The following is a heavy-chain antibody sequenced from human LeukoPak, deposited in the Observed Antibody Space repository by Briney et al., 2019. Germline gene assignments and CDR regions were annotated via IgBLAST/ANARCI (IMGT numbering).Heavy chain of an antibody. CDR3: ARDLHSSGWSDFDY. V-gene: IGHV3-30*04. CDR1: GFTFSSFA. J-gene: IGHJ4*02. CDR2: ISYDGSNK. Sequence: GGSLRLSWAASGFTFSSFAMHWVRQAPGKGLEWVAVISYDGSNKYYADSVKGRFTISRDNSKNTLYLQMNSLRAEDTAVYYCARDLHSSGWSDFDYWGQGTLVTVSS. D-gene: IGHD6-19*01.